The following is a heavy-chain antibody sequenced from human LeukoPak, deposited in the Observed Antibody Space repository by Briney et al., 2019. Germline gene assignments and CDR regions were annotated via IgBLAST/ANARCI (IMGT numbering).Heavy chain of an antibody. CDR2: INASGRT. Sequence: SETLSLTCTVSGDSINNYYWSWIRQPAGKGLEWIGRINASGRTNYNSALKSRVTMSVDTSKSQFSLKVKSVTAADTAVYYCAREYGDFDYWGQGTLVTVSS. J-gene: IGHJ4*02. V-gene: IGHV4-4*07. CDR1: GDSINNYY. D-gene: IGHD4-17*01. CDR3: AREYGDFDY.